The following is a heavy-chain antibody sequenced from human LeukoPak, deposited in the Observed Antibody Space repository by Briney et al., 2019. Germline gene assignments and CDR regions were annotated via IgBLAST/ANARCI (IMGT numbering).Heavy chain of an antibody. CDR2: IYYSGST. CDR1: GGSISSYY. D-gene: IGHD4-17*01. V-gene: IGHV4-59*01. CDR3: ARGGLRVSWFDP. J-gene: IGHJ5*02. Sequence: SETLSLTCTVSGGSISSYYWSWIRQPPGKGLEWIGYIYYSGSTNYNPSLKSRVTISVDTSKSQFSLKLSSVTAADTAVYYCARGGLRVSWFDPWGQGTLVTVSS.